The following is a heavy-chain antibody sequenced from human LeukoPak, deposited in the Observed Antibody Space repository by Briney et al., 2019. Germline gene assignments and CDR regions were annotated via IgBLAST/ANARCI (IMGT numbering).Heavy chain of an antibody. Sequence: PSETLSLTCTVSGGSIGSYYWSWIRQPPGKGLEWIGYIYYSGSTNYNPSLKSRVTISVDTSKNQFSLKLSSVTAADTAVYYCARGVGGSSYWGQGTLVTVSS. V-gene: IGHV4-59*01. CDR2: IYYSGST. CDR1: GGSIGSYY. J-gene: IGHJ4*02. D-gene: IGHD1-26*01. CDR3: ARGVGGSSY.